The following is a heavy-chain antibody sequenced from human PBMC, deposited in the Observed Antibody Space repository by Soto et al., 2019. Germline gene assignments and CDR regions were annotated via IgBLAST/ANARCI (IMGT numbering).Heavy chain of an antibody. J-gene: IGHJ5*02. Sequence: QVQLQQWGAGLLKPSETLSLTCAVYGGSFSGYYWSWIRQPPGKGLEWIGEINHSGSTNNNPSLKSRVTISVDTSKNQFSLKLSSVTAADTAVYYCAREYGSGKLFDPWGQGTLVTVSS. CDR1: GGSFSGYY. V-gene: IGHV4-34*01. CDR2: INHSGST. CDR3: AREYGSGKLFDP. D-gene: IGHD3-10*01.